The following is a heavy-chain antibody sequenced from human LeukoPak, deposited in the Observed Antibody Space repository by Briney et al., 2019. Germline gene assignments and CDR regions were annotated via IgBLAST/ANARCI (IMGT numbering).Heavy chain of an antibody. V-gene: IGHV3-23*01. J-gene: IGHJ4*02. D-gene: IGHD5-24*01. Sequence: PGGSLRLSCAASGFTFRNSAMSWVRQAPGKGLEWVSNIIGNSVSTYYADFVKGRFTISRDNSNNTLFLQMNSLSADDTAIYFCAKGRSDGYNYPFFDSWGQGAWVVVSS. CDR3: AKGRSDGYNYPFFDS. CDR1: GFTFRNSA. CDR2: IIGNSVST.